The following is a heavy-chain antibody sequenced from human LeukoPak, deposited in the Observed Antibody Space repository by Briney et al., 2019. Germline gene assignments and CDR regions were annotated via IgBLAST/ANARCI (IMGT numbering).Heavy chain of an antibody. V-gene: IGHV3-48*03. CDR3: VRGSRKPLVDY. J-gene: IGHJ4*02. CDR2: ISSSGSTI. CDR1: GFTFSSYE. Sequence: GGSLRLSCAASGFTFSSYEMNWVRQAPGKGLEWVSYISSSGSTIYYADSVKGRFTISRDSANNSLYLQMNSLRAEDTAVYYCVRGSRKPLVDYWGQGTLVTVSS. D-gene: IGHD6-6*01.